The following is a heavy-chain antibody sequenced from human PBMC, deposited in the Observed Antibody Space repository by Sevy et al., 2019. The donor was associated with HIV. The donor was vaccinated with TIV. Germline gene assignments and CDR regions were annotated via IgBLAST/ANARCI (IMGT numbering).Heavy chain of an antibody. J-gene: IGHJ4*02. CDR2: ISYDGSNK. CDR1: GFTFSSYA. CDR3: ASQIERGYSYGPFDY. D-gene: IGHD5-18*01. Sequence: GGSLRLSCAASGFTFSSYAMDWVRQAPGKGLEWVAVISYDGSNKYYADSVKGRFTISRDNSKNTLYLQMNSLRAEDTAVYYCASQIERGYSYGPFDYWGQGTLVTVSS. V-gene: IGHV3-30*04.